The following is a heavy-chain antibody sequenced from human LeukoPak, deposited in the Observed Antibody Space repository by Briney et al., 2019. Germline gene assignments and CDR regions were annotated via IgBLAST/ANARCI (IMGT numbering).Heavy chain of an antibody. CDR3: ARAQTTLLLDY. D-gene: IGHD1-14*01. CDR1: GYIFTSYG. J-gene: IGHJ4*02. CDR2: ISAHNGNT. V-gene: IGHV1-18*01. Sequence: ASVTVSCKASGYIFTSYGIVWVRQAPGQWLQWMGWISAHNGNTNYAKKLQRRVTMTTDTSTSTVYMELRSLRSDDTAVYYCARAQTTLLLDYWGQRTLVTVSS.